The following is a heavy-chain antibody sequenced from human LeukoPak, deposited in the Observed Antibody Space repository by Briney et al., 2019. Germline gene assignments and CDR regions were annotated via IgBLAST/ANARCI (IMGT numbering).Heavy chain of an antibody. Sequence: SETLSLTCTVSGGSISSYYWSWIRQTPGKGLEWIGYIYYSGSTEYNPSLRSRVTISLEMSKHQFSLNLTSVTAADTAVYYCASNTGTVFDYWGQGALVTVSS. J-gene: IGHJ4*02. CDR2: IYYSGST. D-gene: IGHD6-13*01. V-gene: IGHV4-59*01. CDR3: ASNTGTVFDY. CDR1: GGSISSYY.